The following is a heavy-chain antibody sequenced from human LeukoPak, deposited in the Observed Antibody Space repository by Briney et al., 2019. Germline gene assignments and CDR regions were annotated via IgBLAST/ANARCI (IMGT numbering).Heavy chain of an antibody. CDR1: GGSISSYY. Sequence: SETLSLTCTVSGGSISSYYWSWIRQPPGKGLEWIGYIYYSGSTNYNPSLKSRVTISVDTSKNQFSLQLSSVTAADTAVYYCARRQRKNWNYGPYYYYYMDVWGKRTTVTVSS. V-gene: IGHV4-59*01. D-gene: IGHD1-7*01. CDR3: ARRQRKNWNYGPYYYYYMDV. J-gene: IGHJ6*03. CDR2: IYYSGST.